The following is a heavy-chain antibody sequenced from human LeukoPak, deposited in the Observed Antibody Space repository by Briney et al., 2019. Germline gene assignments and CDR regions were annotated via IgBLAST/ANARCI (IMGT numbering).Heavy chain of an antibody. CDR3: ASHKATTIDY. CDR2: ISYDGSNK. V-gene: IGHV3-30-3*01. CDR1: GFTFSSYA. Sequence: GGSLRLSCAASGFTFSSYAMHWVRQAPGKGLEWVAVISYDGSNKYYADSVKGRFTTSRDNSKNTLYLQMNSLRAEDTAVYYCASHKATTIDYWGQGTLVTVSS. J-gene: IGHJ4*02. D-gene: IGHD1-26*01.